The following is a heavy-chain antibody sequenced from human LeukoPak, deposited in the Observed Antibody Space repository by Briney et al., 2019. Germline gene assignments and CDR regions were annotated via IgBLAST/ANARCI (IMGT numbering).Heavy chain of an antibody. D-gene: IGHD3-22*01. CDR3: ARAVDSSGFSSFQY. CDR2: IYHTGST. Sequence: PSETLSLTCSVSGGSMYTYYWGWIRQPPGKGLEWIGSIYHTGSTYYNPSLKSRVTISVDTSKNQFSLKLKSVAAADTALYYCARAVDSSGFSSFQYWGQGTLVTVSS. CDR1: GGSMYTYY. J-gene: IGHJ1*01. V-gene: IGHV4-38-2*02.